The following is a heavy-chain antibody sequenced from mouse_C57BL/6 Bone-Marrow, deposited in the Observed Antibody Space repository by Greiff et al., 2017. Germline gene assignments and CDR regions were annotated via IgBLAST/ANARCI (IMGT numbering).Heavy chain of an antibody. D-gene: IGHD2-5*01. J-gene: IGHJ3*01. V-gene: IGHV1-64*01. CDR2: IHPNSGST. CDR1: GHTFTSYW. CDR3: ANSKEAWFAY. Sequence: QVQLKQPGAELVKPGASVKLSCKASGHTFTSYWMHWVKQRPGQGLEWIGMIHPNSGSTNYNEKFKSKATLTVDKSSSTAYMQLSSLTSEDSAVYYCANSKEAWFAYWGQGTLVTVAA.